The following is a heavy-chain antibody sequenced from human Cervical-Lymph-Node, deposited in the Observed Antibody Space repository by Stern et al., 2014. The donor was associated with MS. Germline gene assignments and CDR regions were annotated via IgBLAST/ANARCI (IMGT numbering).Heavy chain of an antibody. CDR1: GGSISSSDYY. Sequence: QLQLQESGPGLLKPSETLSLTCSVSGGSISSSDYYWGWIRQPPGKGLEWIGSIYYDRTTYYKSSLKSRVTISVDTSKTHFSLKLSSVTAADTAVYYCARHLDTAMGKVDYWGQGTLVTVSS. CDR2: IYYDRTT. CDR3: ARHLDTAMGKVDY. V-gene: IGHV4-39*01. J-gene: IGHJ4*02. D-gene: IGHD5-18*01.